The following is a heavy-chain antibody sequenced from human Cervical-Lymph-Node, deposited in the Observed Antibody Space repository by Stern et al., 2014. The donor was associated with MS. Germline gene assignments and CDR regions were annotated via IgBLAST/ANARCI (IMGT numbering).Heavy chain of an antibody. J-gene: IGHJ5*02. CDR1: GGTLISYP. D-gene: IGHD1-26*01. CDR2: IMPILGTS. Sequence: QLVESGAEVKKPGSSVKVSCQASGGTLISYPISWVRQDPGQGLEWLGGIMPILGTSNYAHKFQGRVTITADESTTTIYMELRSLKSEDTAVYYCARHLGSHESGWFDPWGQGTLVTVSS. V-gene: IGHV1-69*01. CDR3: ARHLGSHESGWFDP.